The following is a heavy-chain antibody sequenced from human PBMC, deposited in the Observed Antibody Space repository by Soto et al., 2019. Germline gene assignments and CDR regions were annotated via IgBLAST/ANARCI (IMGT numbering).Heavy chain of an antibody. D-gene: IGHD2-2*02. J-gene: IGHJ6*02. Sequence: ASVKVSFKASGYTFTDYYIYWLRQAPGHGLEWMGWINPSSGATNYAHNFQGRVTMTGDTSIRAAYMELSRLSSDDTAVYYCAKDQGGYMVSGMDVWGQGTTVTVSS. CDR3: AKDQGGYMVSGMDV. V-gene: IGHV1-2*02. CDR1: GYTFTDYY. CDR2: INPSSGAT.